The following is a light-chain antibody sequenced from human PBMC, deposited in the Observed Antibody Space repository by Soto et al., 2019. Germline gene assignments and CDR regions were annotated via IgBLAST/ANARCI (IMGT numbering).Light chain of an antibody. J-gene: IGLJ1*01. CDR3: SSYAGSSNV. CDR2: EVN. CDR1: SRDVGGYNY. Sequence: QSVLTQPTSASGSPGQSVAISCTGTSRDVGGYNYVSWYQQHPGKAPKLMIYEVNKRPSGVPDRFSGSKSGNTASLTVSGLQAEDEAYYYCSSYAGSSNVFGTGTKVTVL. V-gene: IGLV2-8*01.